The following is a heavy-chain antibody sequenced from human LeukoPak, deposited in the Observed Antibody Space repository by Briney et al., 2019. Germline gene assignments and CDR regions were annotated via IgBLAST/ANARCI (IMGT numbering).Heavy chain of an antibody. J-gene: IGHJ1*01. D-gene: IGHD3-22*01. V-gene: IGHV3-30*18. CDR2: ISYDGSNK. Sequence: GRSLRLSCAASGFTFSSYGMYWVRQAPGKGLEWVAVISYDGSNKYYADSVKGRFTISRDNSKNTLYLQMNSLRAEDTAVYYCAKVGGDYYDSSGYPEYFQHWGQGTLVTVSS. CDR3: AKVGGDYYDSSGYPEYFQH. CDR1: GFTFSSYG.